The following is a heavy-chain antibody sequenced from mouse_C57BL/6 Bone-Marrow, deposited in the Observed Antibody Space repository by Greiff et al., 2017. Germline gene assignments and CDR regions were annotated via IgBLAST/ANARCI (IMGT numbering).Heavy chain of an antibody. CDR1: GYTFTSYW. J-gene: IGHJ4*01. D-gene: IGHD2-10*01. CDR2: IDPSDSYT. Sequence: QVQLQQPGAELVMPGASVKLSCKASGYTFTSYWMHWVKQRPGQGLEWIGEIDPSDSYTNYNQKFKGKSTLTVDKSSSTAYMQLSSLTSEDSAVYYCASSLPYAMDYWGQGTSVTVSS. V-gene: IGHV1-69*01. CDR3: ASSLPYAMDY.